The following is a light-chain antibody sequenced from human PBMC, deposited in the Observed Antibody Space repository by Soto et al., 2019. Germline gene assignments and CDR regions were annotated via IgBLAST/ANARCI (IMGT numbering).Light chain of an antibody. V-gene: IGLV1-44*01. CDR3: AAWDDSLNAL. Sequence: QSVLTQPPSASGTPGQRVTISCSGSSSNIGSNTVNWYQQLPRTAPKLLIYSNNQRPSGVPDRFSGSKSGTSASLAISGLQSEDEADYYCAAWDDSLNALFGGGT. J-gene: IGLJ2*01. CDR1: SSNIGSNT. CDR2: SNN.